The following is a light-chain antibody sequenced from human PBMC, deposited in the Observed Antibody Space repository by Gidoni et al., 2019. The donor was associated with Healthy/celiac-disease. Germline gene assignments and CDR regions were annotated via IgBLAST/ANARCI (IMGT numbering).Light chain of an antibody. CDR2: WAS. Sequence: DIVMTQSPASLAVSLGERATINCKSSQSVLYSSNNTNDLAWYQQKPGKPPKLLIYWASTRESGVPDRFSGSGSGTDFTLTISSLQAEDVAVYYCQQYYSTPYTFGQGTKLEIK. CDR3: QQYYSTPYT. V-gene: IGKV4-1*01. CDR1: QSVLYSSNNTND. J-gene: IGKJ2*01.